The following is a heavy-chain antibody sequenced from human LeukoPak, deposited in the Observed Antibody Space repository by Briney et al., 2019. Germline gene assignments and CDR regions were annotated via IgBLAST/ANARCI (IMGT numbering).Heavy chain of an antibody. CDR1: GGSFSGYY. CDR2: ISYSGYT. V-gene: IGHV4-34*01. D-gene: IGHD2-2*01. J-gene: IGHJ3*02. CDR3: ARKYCSGTSCSYAFDI. Sequence: SETLSLTCAVYGGSFSGYYWSWIPQSPGKGLEWIGEISYSGYTNYNPSLESRVTISVDTSKNQFSLRLRSVTAADTAVYFCARKYCSGTSCSYAFDIWGQGTMVAVSS.